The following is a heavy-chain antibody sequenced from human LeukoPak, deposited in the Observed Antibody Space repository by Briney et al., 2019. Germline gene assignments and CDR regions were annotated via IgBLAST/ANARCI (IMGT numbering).Heavy chain of an antibody. J-gene: IGHJ6*03. V-gene: IGHV3-21*05. Sequence: GGSLRLSCAGSGFTFGSYSMNWVRHAPGKGLEWVSYIGHTGSITDYADSVKGRFTISRDNAKNTLYLQMNSLRAEDTAVYYCARDLGSMYYYDSSGYDYYMDVWGKGTTVTVSS. CDR3: ARDLGSMYYYDSSGYDYYMDV. D-gene: IGHD3-22*01. CDR2: IGHTGSIT. CDR1: GFTFGSYS.